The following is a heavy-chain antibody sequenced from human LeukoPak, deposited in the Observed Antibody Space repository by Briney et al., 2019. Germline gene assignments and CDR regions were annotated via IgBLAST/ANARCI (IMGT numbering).Heavy chain of an antibody. D-gene: IGHD3-3*01. CDR1: GFTFSSYS. V-gene: IGHV3-21*01. J-gene: IGHJ4*02. CDR2: ISSSSTYI. CDR3: ARVWSDCYVTNCYISEY. Sequence: GGSLRLSCAASGFTFSSYSMNWVRQAPEERLEWVSSISSSSTYIYYADSVKGRFTISRDDAKNSLFLQMNSLRAADTAVYYCARVWSDCYVTNCYISEYWGQGTLVTVSS.